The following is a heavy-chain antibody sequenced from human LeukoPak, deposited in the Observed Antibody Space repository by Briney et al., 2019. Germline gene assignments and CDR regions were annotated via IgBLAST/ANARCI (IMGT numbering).Heavy chain of an antibody. CDR2: IRSSSGYT. V-gene: IGHV3-11*05. J-gene: IGHJ6*02. CDR1: GFMFSDYY. CDR3: VRDHTLMDV. Sequence: PGGSLRLSCAASGFMFSDYYMTWIRQAPGKGLEWLSYIRSSSGYTNYADSVKGRFTISRDNAKNSLYLQMNSLRVEDTAVYYCVRDHTLMDVWCQGTTVTVSS.